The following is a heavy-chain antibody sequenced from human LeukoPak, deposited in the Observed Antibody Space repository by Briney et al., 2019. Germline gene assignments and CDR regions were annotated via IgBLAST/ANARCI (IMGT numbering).Heavy chain of an antibody. CDR3: AREGSSSWFVNS. CDR2: ISGSAGTT. D-gene: IGHD6-13*01. V-gene: IGHV3-11*01. Sequence: GGSLSLSCAASGFTFSDFHMSWIRQAPGKGLEWVSYISGSAGTTYYAASVKGRFTSSRDNAKNSLYLQMNSLRAEDTAVYYCAREGSSSWFVNSWGQGTLVTVSS. CDR1: GFTFSDFH. J-gene: IGHJ4*02.